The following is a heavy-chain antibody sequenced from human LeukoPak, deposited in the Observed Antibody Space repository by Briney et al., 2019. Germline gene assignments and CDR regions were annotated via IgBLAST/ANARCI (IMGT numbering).Heavy chain of an antibody. D-gene: IGHD6-19*01. J-gene: IGHJ4*02. V-gene: IGHV4-61*09. CDR3: ARAGGSVGWYGTIDS. CDR2: LYTSRTT. Sequence: PSETLSLTCTVSGGSISSGSYYWTWIRQPAGKGLEWIGHLYTSRTTSYNPSLQSRVTISADTSKHQFSLRLTSVTAADTAVYYCARAGGSVGWYGTIDSWGQGTLVTVSS. CDR1: GGSISSGSYY.